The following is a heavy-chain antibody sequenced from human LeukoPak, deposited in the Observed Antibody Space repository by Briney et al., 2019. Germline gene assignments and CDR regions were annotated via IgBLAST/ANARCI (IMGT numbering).Heavy chain of an antibody. CDR3: AKGVTGALIGDWFDP. V-gene: IGHV1-24*01. CDR2: FDPEDGET. D-gene: IGHD1-1*01. CDR1: GYTLTELA. Sequence: GASVKVSCKVSGYTLTELAMHWVRQAPGKGLEWMGGFDPEDGETIYAQKFQGRVTMTEDTSTDTAYMELSSLRSEDTAVYYCAKGVTGALIGDWFDPWGQGTLVTVSS. J-gene: IGHJ5*02.